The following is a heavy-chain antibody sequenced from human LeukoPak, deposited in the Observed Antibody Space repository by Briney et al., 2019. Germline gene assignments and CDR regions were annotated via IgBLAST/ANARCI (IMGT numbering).Heavy chain of an antibody. CDR3: ATSPNYDDGNALLDL. Sequence: PGGSLRLSCAASGFIVNTNYMNWLRQAPGKGLEWVSVIYVGGNTFYADSVKGRFSISRDNSKNTLYLQMNTLRAEDTAVYYCATSPNYDDGNALLDLWGQGTLVIVSS. J-gene: IGHJ5*02. D-gene: IGHD4-23*01. CDR1: GFIVNTNY. V-gene: IGHV3-66*01. CDR2: IYVGGNT.